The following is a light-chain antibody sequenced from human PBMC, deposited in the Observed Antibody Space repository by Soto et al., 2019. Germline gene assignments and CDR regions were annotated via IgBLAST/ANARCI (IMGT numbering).Light chain of an antibody. CDR2: GAS. V-gene: IGKV3-20*01. CDR3: QQDGRSPWT. CDR1: HSVSSNY. J-gene: IGKJ1*01. Sequence: IVGARCPCTLSFSPGERAALSCRASHSVSSNYVAWFQQKNGQAPRLIIYGASSRATGIPDRFSGSGSGKDFTLTISRLAHEDFGVYYRQQDGRSPWTFGLGTKVDIK.